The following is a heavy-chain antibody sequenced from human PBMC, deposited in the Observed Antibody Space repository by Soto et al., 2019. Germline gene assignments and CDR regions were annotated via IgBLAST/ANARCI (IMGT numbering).Heavy chain of an antibody. D-gene: IGHD6-19*01. CDR3: SRVLPLASAVAVGYFYYGLDV. CDR2: TYYRSKWYT. J-gene: IGHJ6*02. Sequence: SQTLSLTCDISGDSVSSNSAAWNWIRQSPSRGLEWLGRTYYRSKWYTDYAGSVKSRITINPDTSKNQFSLQLYSVTPEDTAVYYCSRVLPLASAVAVGYFYYGLDVWGHGTTVTVSS. CDR1: GDSVSSNSAA. V-gene: IGHV6-1*01.